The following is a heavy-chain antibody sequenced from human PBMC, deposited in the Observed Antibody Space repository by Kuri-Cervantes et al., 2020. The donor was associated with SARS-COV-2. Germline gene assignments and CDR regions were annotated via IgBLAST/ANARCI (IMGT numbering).Heavy chain of an antibody. CDR2: IKCDGSEK. V-gene: IGHV3-52*01. CDR3: ARGEALYYYMDV. J-gene: IGHJ6*03. CDR1: GFTFSSSW. Sequence: GESLKISCAASGFTFSSSWMHWVCQAPEKGLEWVADIKCDGSEKYYVDSVKGRFTISRDNSKNTLYLQMNSLRAEDTAVYYYARGEALYYYMDVWGKGTTVTSP.